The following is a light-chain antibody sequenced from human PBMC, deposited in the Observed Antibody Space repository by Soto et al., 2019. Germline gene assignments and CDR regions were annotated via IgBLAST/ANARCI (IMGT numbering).Light chain of an antibody. CDR3: AAWDDRLGVYV. J-gene: IGLJ1*01. CDR2: SNN. Sequence: QSVLTQPPSASGTPGQRVTISCSGSSSNIGSNTVNWYQQLPGTAPKLLIYSNNQRPSGVPDRFSGSKSGTSASLAISGLQSEDEADYYCAAWDDRLGVYVFGTGTKLTVL. V-gene: IGLV1-44*01. CDR1: SSNIGSNT.